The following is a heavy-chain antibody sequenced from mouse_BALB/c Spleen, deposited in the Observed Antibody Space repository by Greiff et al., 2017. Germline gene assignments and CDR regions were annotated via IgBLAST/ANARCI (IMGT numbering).Heavy chain of an antibody. CDR3: ARGSSYGWYFDV. V-gene: IGHV2-9*02. CDR1: GFSLTSYG. D-gene: IGHD1-1*01. CDR2: IWAGGST. J-gene: IGHJ1*01. Sequence: QVQLKESGPGLVAPSQSLSITCTVSGFSLTSYGVHWVRQPPGKGLEWLGVIWAGGSTNYNSALMSRLSISKDNSKSQVFLKMNSLQTDDTAMYYCARGSSYGWYFDVWGAGTTVTVSS.